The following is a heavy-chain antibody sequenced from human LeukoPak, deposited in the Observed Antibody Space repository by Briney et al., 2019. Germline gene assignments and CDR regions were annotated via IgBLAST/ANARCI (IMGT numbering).Heavy chain of an antibody. CDR1: GYSISSGYY. J-gene: IGHJ6*02. CDR3: ARDRGSYGMDV. Sequence: PSETLSLTCTVSGYSISSGYYWGWIRQPPGKGLEWIGSIYHSGSAYYNPSLKSRVTISVDTSKNQFSLKLSSVTAADTAVYYCARDRGSYGMDVWGQGTTVTVSS. V-gene: IGHV4-38-2*02. CDR2: IYHSGSA. D-gene: IGHD3-10*01.